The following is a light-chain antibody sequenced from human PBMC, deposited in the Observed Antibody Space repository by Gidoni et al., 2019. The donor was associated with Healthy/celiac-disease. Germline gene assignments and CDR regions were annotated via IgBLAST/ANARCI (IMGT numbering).Light chain of an antibody. Sequence: EIVLTQSPATLSLSPGERATLSCRASQSASSYLAWYQQKPGQAPRLLSYDASNRATGIPARFSGSGSGTDFTITISSLEPEDFAVYYCQQSSNWLTFGGGTKVEIK. J-gene: IGKJ4*01. CDR3: QQSSNWLT. CDR1: QSASSY. CDR2: DAS. V-gene: IGKV3-11*01.